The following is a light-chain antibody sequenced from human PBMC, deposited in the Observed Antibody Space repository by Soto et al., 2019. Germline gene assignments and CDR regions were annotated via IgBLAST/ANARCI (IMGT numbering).Light chain of an antibody. CDR3: QQSYDLPRT. V-gene: IGKV1D-12*01. CDR1: QGISSW. Sequence: DIHMTQSPSSVSASVGDRVTITCRASQGISSWLAWYQQKPGKAPNLLIYASSSLQSGVPSRFSGSGSGTDFTLTITNLQPEDFATYYCQQSYDLPRTFGQGTRLDIK. CDR2: ASS. J-gene: IGKJ2*01.